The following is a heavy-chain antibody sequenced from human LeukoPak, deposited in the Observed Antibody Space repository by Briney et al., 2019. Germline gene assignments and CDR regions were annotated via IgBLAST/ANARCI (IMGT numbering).Heavy chain of an antibody. J-gene: IGHJ4*02. CDR3: ARHKGTAWERSDPDY. CDR1: GGSISSYY. D-gene: IGHD1-26*01. V-gene: IGHV4-59*08. CDR2: IYYSGST. Sequence: SETLSLTCTVSGGSISSYYWSWIRQPPGKGLEGIGYIYYSGSTSYTPSLKSRVTISVDTSKNQFSLKLSSVTAADTAVYYCARHKGTAWERSDPDYWGQGTLVTVSS.